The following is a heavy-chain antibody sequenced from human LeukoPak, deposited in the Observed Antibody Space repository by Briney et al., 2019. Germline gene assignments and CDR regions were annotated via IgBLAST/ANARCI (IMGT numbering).Heavy chain of an antibody. Sequence: SETLSLTCTVSGGSTSSYYWSWIRQPPGKGLEWIGYIYYSGSTNYNPSFKSRVTISVDTSKNQFSLKLSSVTAADTAVYYCARLGWLQNYYYYYGMDVWGQGTTVTVSS. CDR1: GGSTSSYY. V-gene: IGHV4-59*01. CDR3: ARLGWLQNYYYYYGMDV. D-gene: IGHD5-24*01. J-gene: IGHJ6*02. CDR2: IYYSGST.